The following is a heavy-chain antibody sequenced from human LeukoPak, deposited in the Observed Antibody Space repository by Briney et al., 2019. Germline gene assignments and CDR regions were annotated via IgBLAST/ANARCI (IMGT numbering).Heavy chain of an antibody. Sequence: GGSLRLSCAASGFTFSSYSMNWVRQAPGKGLEWVSSISSSGSYTYYADSVKGRFTISRDNAKNSLYLQMNSLRAEDAAVYYCAETYGSGRYYAFDIWGQGTMVTVSS. CDR1: GFTFSSYS. CDR3: AETYGSGRYYAFDI. D-gene: IGHD3-10*01. CDR2: ISSSGSYT. J-gene: IGHJ3*02. V-gene: IGHV3-21*01.